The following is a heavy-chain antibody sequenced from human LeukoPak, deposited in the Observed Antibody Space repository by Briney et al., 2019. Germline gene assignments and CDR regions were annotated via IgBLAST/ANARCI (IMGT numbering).Heavy chain of an antibody. Sequence: GGSLRLSCAASGFTFDDYAMHWVRQAPGKGLEWVSGISWNSGSIGYADSVKGRFTISRDNAKNSLYLQMNSLRAEDMALYYCAKDRGKAIAAAGPEDAFDIWGQGTMVTVSS. V-gene: IGHV3-9*03. CDR3: AKDRGKAIAAAGPEDAFDI. D-gene: IGHD6-13*01. J-gene: IGHJ3*02. CDR2: ISWNSGSI. CDR1: GFTFDDYA.